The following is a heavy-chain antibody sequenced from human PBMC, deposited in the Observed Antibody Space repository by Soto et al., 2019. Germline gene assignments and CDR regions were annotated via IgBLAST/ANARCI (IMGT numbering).Heavy chain of an antibody. J-gene: IGHJ4*02. D-gene: IGHD2-8*02. V-gene: IGHV3-23*01. CDR2: ITYSGEDT. Sequence: EVQLLESGGGLVQPGGSLRLSCAASGFVFGNFAMSWVRQAPGKGLEGVSVITYSGEDTLYADSVKGRFTISRDNSKNTLYLQMTGLRVEDAAIYYCAKTSVLGYPESRVFDSWGQGTRVTVSS. CDR3: AKTSVLGYPESRVFDS. CDR1: GFVFGNFA.